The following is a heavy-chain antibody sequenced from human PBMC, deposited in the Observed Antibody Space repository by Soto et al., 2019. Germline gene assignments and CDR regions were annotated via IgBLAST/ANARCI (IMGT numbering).Heavy chain of an antibody. Sequence: ASVKVSCKTSGYTFTGHYIHWVRQAPQQGPEWMGEIGPESGATRYAQKFRGRVTMTMDTSVTTVYMELKNLSPDDTAVYYCGRGRSGQIVIFYWGQGTPVTVS. D-gene: IGHD3-3*02. V-gene: IGHV1-2*02. CDR3: GRGRSGQIVIFY. CDR1: GYTFTGHY. CDR2: IGPESGAT. J-gene: IGHJ4*02.